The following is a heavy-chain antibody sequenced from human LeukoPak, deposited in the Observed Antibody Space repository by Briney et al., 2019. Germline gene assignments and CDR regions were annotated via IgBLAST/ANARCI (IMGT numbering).Heavy chain of an antibody. Sequence: ASVKVSCKVSGYTLTELSMHWVRQAPGKGLEWMGAFDPEDGETIYAQKFQGRVTMTEDTSTSTAYMELRSLRSDDTAVYYCARDRAGVGEINYYDSSGYPQNFDYWGQGTLVTVSS. J-gene: IGHJ4*02. D-gene: IGHD3-22*01. CDR2: FDPEDGET. CDR1: GYTLTELS. V-gene: IGHV1-24*01. CDR3: ARDRAGVGEINYYDSSGYPQNFDY.